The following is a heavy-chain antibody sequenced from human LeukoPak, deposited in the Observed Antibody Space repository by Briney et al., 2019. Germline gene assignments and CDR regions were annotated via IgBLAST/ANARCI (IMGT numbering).Heavy chain of an antibody. V-gene: IGHV3-48*02. D-gene: IGHD3-3*01. J-gene: IGHJ4*02. CDR2: ISSSSSTI. CDR3: ARDGDYDFWAIRTYYFDY. CDR1: GFTFSSYA. Sequence: GGSLRLSCAASGFTFSSYAMSWVRQAPGKGLEWVSYISSSSSTIYYADSVKGRFTISRDNAKNSLYLQMNSLRDEDTAVYYCARDGDYDFWAIRTYYFDYWGQGTLVTVSS.